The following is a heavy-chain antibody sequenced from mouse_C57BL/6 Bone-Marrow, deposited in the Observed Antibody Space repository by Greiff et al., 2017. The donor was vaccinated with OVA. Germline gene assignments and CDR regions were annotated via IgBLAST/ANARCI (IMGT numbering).Heavy chain of an antibody. J-gene: IGHJ2*01. V-gene: IGHV1-59*01. CDR2: IDPSDSYT. CDR3: ARFPNFYGKNFRDY. D-gene: IGHD1-1*01. Sequence: QVQLQQPGAELVRPGTSVKLSCKASGYTFTSYWMHWVKQRPGQGLEWIGVIDPSDSYTNYNQKFKGKATLTVETSSSTAYMQLSSLTSEDSAVYYCARFPNFYGKNFRDYWGQGTTLTVSS. CDR1: GYTFTSYW.